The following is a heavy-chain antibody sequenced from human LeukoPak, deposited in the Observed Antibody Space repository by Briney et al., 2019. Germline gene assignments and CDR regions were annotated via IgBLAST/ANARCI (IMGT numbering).Heavy chain of an antibody. CDR1: GFTFSSYG. Sequence: PGGSLRLSCAASGFTFSSYGMHWVRQAPGKGLEWVVVISYDGSNKYYADSVKGRFTISRDNSKNTLYLQMNSLRAEDTAVYYCAKVGLAPEWGQGTLVTVSS. V-gene: IGHV3-30*18. CDR2: ISYDGSNK. J-gene: IGHJ4*02. D-gene: IGHD3-3*02. CDR3: AKVGLAPE.